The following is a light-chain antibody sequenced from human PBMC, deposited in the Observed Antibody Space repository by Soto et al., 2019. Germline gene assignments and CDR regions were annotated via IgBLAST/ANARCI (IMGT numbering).Light chain of an antibody. Sequence: EIVMTQSPATLSVSPGERATLSCRASQSVSSNLAWYQQKPGQAPRVLISGASTRATGIPARFSGSGSGTEFTLTITSLQSEDFAVYYCQQYAESPLTFGGGTKVEIK. CDR2: GAS. CDR1: QSVSSN. CDR3: QQYAESPLT. V-gene: IGKV3-15*01. J-gene: IGKJ4*01.